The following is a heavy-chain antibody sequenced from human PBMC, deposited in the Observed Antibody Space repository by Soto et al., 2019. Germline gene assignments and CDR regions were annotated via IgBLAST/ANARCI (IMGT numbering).Heavy chain of an antibody. V-gene: IGHV4-59*08. J-gene: IGHJ5*02. Sequence: SETLSLTCTVSGDSISSYSWTWIRQPPGRRLEWIGYMYYTGSTNYNPSLKSRVSISVDTSKNQFSLKLSSVTAEDTAVYYCGRRSLAWLYWFDPWGQGTLVTVSS. CDR2: MYYTGST. D-gene: IGHD3-10*01. CDR1: GDSISSYS. CDR3: GRRSLAWLYWFDP.